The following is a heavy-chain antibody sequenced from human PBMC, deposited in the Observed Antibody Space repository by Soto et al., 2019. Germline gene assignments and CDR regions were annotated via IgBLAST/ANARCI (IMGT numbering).Heavy chain of an antibody. CDR2: ISGSGGST. Sequence: EVQLLESGGGLVQPGGSLRLSCAASGFTFSSYAMSWVRQAPGKGLEWVSAISGSGGSTYYADSVKGRFTISRDNSKNTLYLQMNSLRVEDTAVYYCAKGGRMGELSLYQNFDYWGQGTLVTVSS. D-gene: IGHD3-16*02. J-gene: IGHJ4*02. CDR1: GFTFSSYA. CDR3: AKGGRMGELSLYQNFDY. V-gene: IGHV3-23*01.